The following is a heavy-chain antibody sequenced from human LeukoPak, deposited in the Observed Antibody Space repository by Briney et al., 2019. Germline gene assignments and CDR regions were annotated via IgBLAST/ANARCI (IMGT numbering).Heavy chain of an antibody. CDR2: ISPNSGRT. J-gene: IGHJ4*02. Sequence: GASVKVSYKASGYTFTGYYMHSVRQAPGQRLEWMGWISPNSGRTDYAQKLHARVTMTRDTYISTAYMELSSLRSDDTAVYYCARDPPRGLPAGTLTTRAHPDDYWGQGTLVTVSS. CDR3: ARDPPRGLPAGTLTTRAHPDDY. D-gene: IGHD6-19*01. CDR1: GYTFTGYY. V-gene: IGHV1-2*02.